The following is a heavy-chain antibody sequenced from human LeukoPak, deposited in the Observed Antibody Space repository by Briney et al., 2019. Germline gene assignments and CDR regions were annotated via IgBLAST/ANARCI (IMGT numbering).Heavy chain of an antibody. CDR3: AKDRGGGSQLGDAFDV. CDR2: ISYSSATI. D-gene: IGHD2-15*01. V-gene: IGHV3-9*01. Sequence: GGSLRLSCAASGFTFDEYAMLWVRQAPGKGLEWVSGISYSSATIGYVDSVKGRFIISRDNAKNSLYLQMNSLRAEDTALYFCAKDRGGGSQLGDAFDVWGQGTMVTVSS. CDR1: GFTFDEYA. J-gene: IGHJ3*01.